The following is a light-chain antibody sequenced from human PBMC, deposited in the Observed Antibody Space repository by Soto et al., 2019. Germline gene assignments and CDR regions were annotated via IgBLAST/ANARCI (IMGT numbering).Light chain of an antibody. Sequence: EIVMTQSPATLSVSPGERATLSCRASQSVSNKLAWYQQKPGQAPRLLIYDVSTRATGIPARFSGSGSGTEFTLTISSLQSEDFAVYCCQQHHIWPQTFGQGTKVEIK. J-gene: IGKJ1*01. CDR3: QQHHIWPQT. V-gene: IGKV3-15*01. CDR2: DVS. CDR1: QSVSNK.